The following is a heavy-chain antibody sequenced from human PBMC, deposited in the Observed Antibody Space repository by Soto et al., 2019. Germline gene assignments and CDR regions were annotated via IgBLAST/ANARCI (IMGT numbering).Heavy chain of an antibody. Sequence: QITLKESGPTLVKPTQTLTLTCAFSGFSINTRGVGLGWIRQPPGKALEWLALIYWDNDKRYSPTLKSRLTITKDTPKNHVVLMMTDMDPVDTATYYCAHNNYYGSGSVYWGQGTLVTVSS. J-gene: IGHJ4*02. D-gene: IGHD3-10*01. V-gene: IGHV2-5*02. CDR3: AHNNYYGSGSVY. CDR1: GFSINTRGVG. CDR2: IYWDNDK.